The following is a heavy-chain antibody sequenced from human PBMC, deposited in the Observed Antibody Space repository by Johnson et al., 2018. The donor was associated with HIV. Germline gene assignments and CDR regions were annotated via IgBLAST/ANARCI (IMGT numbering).Heavy chain of an antibody. CDR3: ARVVVITYHDAFDI. Sequence: VQLVESGGGVVQPGGSLRLSCAASGFTVSTNYMSWVRQTPGKGLEWVSVIYSGGSGGSTYYVDSVKGRFTISRDNAKNSLYLQMNSLRAEDTAVYYCARVVVITYHDAFDIWGQGTMVTVSS. CDR1: GFTVSTNY. CDR2: IYSGGSGGST. J-gene: IGHJ3*02. D-gene: IGHD3-22*01. V-gene: IGHV3-66*01.